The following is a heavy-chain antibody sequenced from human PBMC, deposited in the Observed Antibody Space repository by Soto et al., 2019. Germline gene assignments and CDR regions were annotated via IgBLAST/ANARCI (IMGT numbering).Heavy chain of an antibody. CDR2: IFSNDEK. Sequence: QVTLKESGPVLVKPTETLTLTCTVSGFSLSNARMGVSWIRQPPGKALEWLAHIFSNDEKSYSTSLKIRLTISKDTSKSQVVLTMTNMHPVDTATYYCARVPETTSYHYYCMDVWGKGTTVTVSS. CDR3: ARVPETTSYHYYCMDV. CDR1: GFSLSNARMG. J-gene: IGHJ6*03. D-gene: IGHD1-1*01. V-gene: IGHV2-26*01.